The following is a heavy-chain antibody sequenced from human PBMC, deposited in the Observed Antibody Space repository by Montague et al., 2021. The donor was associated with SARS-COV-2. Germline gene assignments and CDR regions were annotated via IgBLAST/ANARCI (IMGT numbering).Heavy chain of an antibody. Sequence: SETLSLTCAVYGGSFSGYYWSWIRQPPVKGLEWIGEINHSGSTNYNPSLKSRVTISVDTSKNQFSLKLSSVTAADTAVYDCAREYQLRFLELSSRQSTFDYGGQGTLVTVSS. V-gene: IGHV4-34*01. CDR2: INHSGST. CDR1: GGSFSGYY. CDR3: AREYQLRFLELSSRQSTFDY. J-gene: IGHJ4*02. D-gene: IGHD3-3*01.